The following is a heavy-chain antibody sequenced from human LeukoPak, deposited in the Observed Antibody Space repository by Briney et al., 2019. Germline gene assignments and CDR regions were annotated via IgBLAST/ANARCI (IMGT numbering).Heavy chain of an antibody. Sequence: TSETLSLTCTVSGGSISSYYWSWIRQPPGKGLEWIGYIYYSGSTNYNPSLKSRVTISVDTSKNQFSLKLSSETAADTAVYYCARTLYGGKAQIDYWGQGTLVTVSS. CDR1: GGSISSYY. V-gene: IGHV4-59*01. J-gene: IGHJ4*02. CDR2: IYYSGST. D-gene: IGHD4-23*01. CDR3: ARTLYGGKAQIDY.